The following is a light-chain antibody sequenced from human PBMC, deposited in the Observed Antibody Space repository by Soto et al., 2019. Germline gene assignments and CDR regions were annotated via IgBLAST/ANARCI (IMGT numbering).Light chain of an antibody. J-gene: IGLJ1*01. CDR3: SSYTSSSTLV. CDR2: EVS. V-gene: IGLV2-14*01. CDR1: SSDVGGYNY. Sequence: QSVLTQPASVSGSPGQSITMSCTGTSSDVGGYNYVSWYQQHPGKAPKLVIYEVSNRPSGVSNRFSGSKSGNTASLTISGLQAEDEADYYCSSYTSSSTLVFGTGTKVTVL.